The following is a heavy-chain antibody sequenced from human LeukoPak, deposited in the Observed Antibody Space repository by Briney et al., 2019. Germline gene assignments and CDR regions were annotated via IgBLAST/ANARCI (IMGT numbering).Heavy chain of an antibody. Sequence: SETLSLTCTVSGGSISSYYWSWIRQPPGKGLEWIGYIYYSGSTNYNPSLKSRVTISVDASKNQFSLKLSSVTAADTAVYYCASNYYGSGSLDYWGQGNLVTVSS. CDR1: GGSISSYY. V-gene: IGHV4-59*08. D-gene: IGHD3-10*01. J-gene: IGHJ4*02. CDR3: ASNYYGSGSLDY. CDR2: IYYSGST.